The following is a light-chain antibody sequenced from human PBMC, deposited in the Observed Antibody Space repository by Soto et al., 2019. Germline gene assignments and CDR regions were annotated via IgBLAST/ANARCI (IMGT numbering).Light chain of an antibody. CDR2: GAS. J-gene: IGKJ4*01. CDR3: QQYNNWLT. CDR1: ESIDFN. V-gene: IGKV3-15*01. Sequence: EIVMTQSPATLSVSPGERVTLSCRASESIDFNLAWYQQKPGQAPRLLIYGASNRATGIPARFSGSGSGTEFTLTISSLQSEYFALYYCQQYNNWLTFGGGTKVDIK.